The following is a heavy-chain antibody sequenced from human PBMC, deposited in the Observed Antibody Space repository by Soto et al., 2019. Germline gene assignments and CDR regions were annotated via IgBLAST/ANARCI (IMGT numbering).Heavy chain of an antibody. CDR2: INHSGST. D-gene: IGHD3-9*01. Sequence: XETLSLTCAVYGGSFSGYYWSWIRQPPGKGLEWIGEINHSGSTNYNPSLKSRVTISVDTSKNQFSLKLSSVTAADTAVYYCARGMVRYFDWAMGYWGQGPLVTVSS. J-gene: IGHJ4*02. CDR1: GGSFSGYY. V-gene: IGHV4-34*01. CDR3: ARGMVRYFDWAMGY.